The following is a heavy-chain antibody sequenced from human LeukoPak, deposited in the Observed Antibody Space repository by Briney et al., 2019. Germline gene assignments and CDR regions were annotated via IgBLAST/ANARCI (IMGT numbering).Heavy chain of an antibody. V-gene: IGHV3-48*01. J-gene: IGHJ4*02. Sequence: GGSLRLSCAASGFTFSSYSMNWVRQAPGKGMEWVSYISSSSSTIYYADSVKGRFTISRDNDKNSLYLQMNSLRAEDTAVYYCARDLNDYYDSSGTFDYWGQGTLVTVSS. CDR3: ARDLNDYYDSSGTFDY. D-gene: IGHD3-22*01. CDR2: ISSSSSTI. CDR1: GFTFSSYS.